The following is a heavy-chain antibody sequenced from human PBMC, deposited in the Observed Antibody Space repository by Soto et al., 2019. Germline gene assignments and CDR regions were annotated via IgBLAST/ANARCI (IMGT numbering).Heavy chain of an antibody. CDR3: ARDLGSSGTGAFDI. CDR1: GGTFSSYT. D-gene: IGHD3-22*01. J-gene: IGHJ3*02. CDR2: IIPILGIA. V-gene: IGHV1-69*04. Sequence: AASVKVSCKASGGTFSSYTISWVRQAPGQGLEWMGRIIPILGIANYAQKFQGRVTITADKSTSTAYMELSSLRSEDTAVYYCARDLGSSGTGAFDIWGQGTMVTVSS.